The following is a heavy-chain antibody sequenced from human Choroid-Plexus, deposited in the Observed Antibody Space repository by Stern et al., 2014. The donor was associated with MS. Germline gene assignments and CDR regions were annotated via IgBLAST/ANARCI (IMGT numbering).Heavy chain of an antibody. Sequence: VQLVESEGGVVQPGRPLRLSCVASGFTFGSCAMHWVRQAPGKGLEWVAGVSYDGSNKYYADSVKGRFTISRDNSQNTLYMQMSSLRPEDTAVYYCAKDRQYLTYFFDHWGQGSRVTVSS. J-gene: IGHJ5*02. D-gene: IGHD2/OR15-2a*01. CDR3: AKDRQYLTYFFDH. CDR1: GFTFGSCA. CDR2: VSYDGSNK. V-gene: IGHV3-30*18.